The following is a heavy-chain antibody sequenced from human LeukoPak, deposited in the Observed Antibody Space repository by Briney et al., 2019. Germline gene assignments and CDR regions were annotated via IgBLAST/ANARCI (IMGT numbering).Heavy chain of an antibody. CDR2: ISYDGSNK. D-gene: IGHD2-15*01. V-gene: IGHV3-30*18. Sequence: PGGSLRLSCAASGFAFNRYGMHWVRQAPGKGLEWVALISYDGSNKYYADSVKGRFTISRDNSKNTLYLQTDSLRAEDTAVYYCAKDGYCSDGSCYANSFDYWGQGTLVTVSS. J-gene: IGHJ4*02. CDR3: AKDGYCSDGSCYANSFDY. CDR1: GFAFNRYG.